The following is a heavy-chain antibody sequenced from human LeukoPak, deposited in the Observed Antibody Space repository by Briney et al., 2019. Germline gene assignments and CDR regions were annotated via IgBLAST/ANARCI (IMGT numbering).Heavy chain of an antibody. Sequence: PGGSLRLSCAASGFTFSNHYMHWVRQAPGKGLVWVSRINTGGSSTYYADSVKGRFTISRDNAKNTLYLQMNSLRVEDTAVYYCTRGVSGTYNAFDIWGQGTMVTVSS. V-gene: IGHV3-74*01. D-gene: IGHD1-26*01. CDR1: GFTFSNHY. CDR2: INTGGSST. CDR3: TRGVSGTYNAFDI. J-gene: IGHJ3*02.